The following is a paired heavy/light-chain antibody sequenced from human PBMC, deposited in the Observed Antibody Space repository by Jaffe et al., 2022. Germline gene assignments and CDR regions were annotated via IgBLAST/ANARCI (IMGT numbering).Heavy chain of an antibody. CDR1: GYSISSGYY. J-gene: IGHJ3*02. CDR2: IYHSGST. Sequence: QVQLQESGPGLVKPSETLSLTCAVSGYSISSGYYWGWIRQPPGKGLEWIGSIYHSGSTYYNPSLKSRVTISVDTSKNQFSLKLSSVTAADTAVYYCASPLGGRPSTFDWLLRGGSAFDIWGQGTMVTVSS. CDR3: ASPLGGRPSTFDWLLRGGSAFDI. V-gene: IGHV4-38-2*01. D-gene: IGHD3-9*01.
Light chain of an antibody. CDR1: SSDVGGYNY. CDR3: SSYAGSNNSHV. Sequence: QSALTQPPSASGSPGQSVTISCTGTSSDVGGYNYVSWYQQHPGKAPKLMIYEVSKRPSGVPDRFSGSKSGNTASLTVSGLQAEDEADYYCSSYAGSNNSHVFGTGTKVTVL. J-gene: IGLJ1*01. CDR2: EVS. V-gene: IGLV2-8*01.